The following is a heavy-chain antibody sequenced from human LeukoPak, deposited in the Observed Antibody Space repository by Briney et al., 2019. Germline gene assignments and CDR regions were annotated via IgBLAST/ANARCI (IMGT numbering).Heavy chain of an antibody. CDR2: ISGSGGST. CDR3: ARDRSGYGYFDY. Sequence: GGSLRLSCVPSGFSFSNYAMSWVRPAPGKGLEWVSSISGSGGSTHYVDSVKGRFTISRDNAKNSLYLQMNSLRAEDTAVYYCARDRSGYGYFDYWGQGTLVTVSS. J-gene: IGHJ4*02. V-gene: IGHV3-23*01. D-gene: IGHD3-22*01. CDR1: GFSFSNYA.